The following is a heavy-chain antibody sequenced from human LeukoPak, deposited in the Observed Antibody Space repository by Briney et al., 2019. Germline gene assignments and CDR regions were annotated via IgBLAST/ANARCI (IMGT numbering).Heavy chain of an antibody. CDR1: GGSFSGYY. D-gene: IGHD5-12*01. J-gene: IGHJ4*02. Sequence: SETLSLTCAVYGGSFSGYYWSWIRQPPGKGLEWIGEINHSGNTNYNPFLKSRVTISVDTSKNQFSLKLSSVTAADTAVYYCARGYSGYDEFDYWGQGTLVTVSS. V-gene: IGHV4-34*01. CDR2: INHSGNT. CDR3: ARGYSGYDEFDY.